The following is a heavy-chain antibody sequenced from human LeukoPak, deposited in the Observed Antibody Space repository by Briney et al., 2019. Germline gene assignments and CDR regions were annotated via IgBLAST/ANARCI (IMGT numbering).Heavy chain of an antibody. CDR2: IYSGGST. J-gene: IGHJ4*02. Sequence: GGSLRLSCAASGFTVSSNYMSWVRQAPGKGLEWVSVIYSGGSTYYADSVKGRFTTSRDNAKNSLYLQMNSLRAEDTALYHCARDSIAAAGSDYWGQGTLVTVSS. V-gene: IGHV3-53*01. CDR1: GFTVSSNY. D-gene: IGHD6-13*01. CDR3: ARDSIAAAGSDY.